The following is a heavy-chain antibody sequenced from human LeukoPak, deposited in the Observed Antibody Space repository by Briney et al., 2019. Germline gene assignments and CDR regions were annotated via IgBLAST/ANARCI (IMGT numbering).Heavy chain of an antibody. D-gene: IGHD1-1*01. Sequence: GGSLRLSCAASGFTISGHAPHWVRQAPGKGLEWVAVISYDGSKKYFADSVKGRYTISRDNSKNTLYLQMNSLRPEDTAVYYCARDQGTGSNYFDGWGQGTLVTVSS. CDR2: ISYDGSKK. CDR1: GFTISGHA. CDR3: ARDQGTGSNYFDG. V-gene: IGHV3-30*04. J-gene: IGHJ4*02.